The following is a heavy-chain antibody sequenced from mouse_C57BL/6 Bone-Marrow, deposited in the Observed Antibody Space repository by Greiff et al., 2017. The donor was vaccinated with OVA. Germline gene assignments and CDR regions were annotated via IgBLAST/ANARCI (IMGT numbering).Heavy chain of an antibody. CDR3: ARHKALYYGSSYGYAMDY. Sequence: EVHLVESGGDLVKPGGSLKLSCAASGFTFSSYGMSWVRQTPDKRLEWVATISSGGSYTYYPDSVKGRFTISRDNAKNTLYLQMSSLKSEDTAMYYCARHKALYYGSSYGYAMDYWGQGTSVTVSS. CDR2: ISSGGSYT. J-gene: IGHJ4*01. V-gene: IGHV5-6*01. CDR1: GFTFSSYG. D-gene: IGHD1-1*01.